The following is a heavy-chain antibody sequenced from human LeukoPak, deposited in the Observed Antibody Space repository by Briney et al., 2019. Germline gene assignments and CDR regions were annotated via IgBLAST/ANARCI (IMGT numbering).Heavy chain of an antibody. J-gene: IGHJ4*02. CDR1: GFTFSSYS. D-gene: IGHD7-27*01. Sequence: GGSLGLSCAASGFTFSSYSMNWVRQAPGKGLEWVSYISGSSNSINYADSVKGRFTISRDNAKNSLYLQMNSLRDEDTAVYYCARSLTGDYRGQGTLVTVSS. CDR3: ARSLTGDY. V-gene: IGHV3-48*02. CDR2: ISGSSNSI.